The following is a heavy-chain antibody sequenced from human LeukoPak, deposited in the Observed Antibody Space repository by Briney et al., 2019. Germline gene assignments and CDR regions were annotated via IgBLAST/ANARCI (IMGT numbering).Heavy chain of an antibody. CDR1: GFTFSSYA. D-gene: IGHD6-19*01. V-gene: IGHV3-23*01. CDR2: ISGSGGST. Sequence: GGSLRLSCAASGFTFSSYAMSWVRQAPGKGLEWVSAISGSGGSTYYADSVKGRFTISRDNSKNTLYLQMNSLRAEDTAVYYCAKDLWSSGWFDQPNYYCYYGMDVWGQGTTVTVSS. J-gene: IGHJ6*02. CDR3: AKDLWSSGWFDQPNYYCYYGMDV.